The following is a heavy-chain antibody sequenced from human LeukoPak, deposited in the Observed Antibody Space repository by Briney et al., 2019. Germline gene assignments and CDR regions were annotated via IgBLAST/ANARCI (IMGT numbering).Heavy chain of an antibody. J-gene: IGHJ5*02. D-gene: IGHD1/OR15-1a*01. CDR1: GYTFTSYY. CDR3: ARVTTPGSLWFDP. CDR2: FDPEDGET. Sequence: ASVKVSCKASGYTFTSYYMHWVRQALGKGLEWMGGFDPEDGETIYAQKFQGRVTMTRDTSTSTVYMELSSLRSEDTAVYYCARVTTPGSLWFDPWGQGTLVTVSS. V-gene: IGHV1-46*01.